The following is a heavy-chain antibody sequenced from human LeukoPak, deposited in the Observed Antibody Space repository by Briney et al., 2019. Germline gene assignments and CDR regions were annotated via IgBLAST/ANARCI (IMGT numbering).Heavy chain of an antibody. Sequence: SVKVSCKASGYTFTSYGISWVRQAPGQGLEWMGWISAYNGNTNYAQKLQGRVTMTTDTSTSTAYMELRSLRSDDTAVYYCARANFYCGGDCYSYFDYWGQGTLVTVSS. CDR3: ARANFYCGGDCYSYFDY. J-gene: IGHJ4*02. D-gene: IGHD2-21*01. CDR2: ISAYNGNT. CDR1: GYTFTSYG. V-gene: IGHV1-18*01.